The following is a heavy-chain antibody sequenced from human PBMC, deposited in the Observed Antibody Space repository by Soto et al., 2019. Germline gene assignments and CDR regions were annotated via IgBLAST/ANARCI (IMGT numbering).Heavy chain of an antibody. Sequence: QMQLVQSGPEVKKPGTSVKVSCKASGFTFTHSAVQWVRQARGQRLEWIGWVVLGSGYTNYAQNFQERVTITRDMXXSTAYMELSSLRSEDTAVYYCAATPYSGSIYGMDVWGQGTTVTVSS. CDR3: AATPYSGSIYGMDV. J-gene: IGHJ6*02. CDR1: GFTFTHSA. V-gene: IGHV1-58*01. CDR2: VVLGSGYT. D-gene: IGHD1-26*01.